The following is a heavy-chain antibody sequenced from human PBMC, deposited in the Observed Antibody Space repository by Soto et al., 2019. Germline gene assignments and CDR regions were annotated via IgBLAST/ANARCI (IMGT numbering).Heavy chain of an antibody. CDR3: ARRPTQAARMDSAFDI. CDR1: GYTFTSYY. Sequence: ASVKVSCKASGYTFTSYYMHWVRQAPGQGLEWMGIINPSGGSTSYAQKFQGRVTMTRDTSTSTVYMELSSLRSEDTAVYYCARRPTQAARMDSAFDIWGQGTMVTVSS. J-gene: IGHJ3*02. D-gene: IGHD6-6*01. V-gene: IGHV1-46*01. CDR2: INPSGGST.